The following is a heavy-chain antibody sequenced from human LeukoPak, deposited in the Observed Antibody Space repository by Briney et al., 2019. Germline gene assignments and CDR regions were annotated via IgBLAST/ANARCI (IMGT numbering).Heavy chain of an antibody. D-gene: IGHD6-19*01. Sequence: GGSLRLSCAASGFIFSSHAMSWVRQAPGKGLEWVSPITARSGADYTDSVKGRFVISRDNSKNTLFLQMSSLRAEDTAVYYCATTRPYGTTWAGAFEDWGQGIPVTVSS. CDR1: GFIFSSHA. J-gene: IGHJ4*02. CDR3: ATTRPYGTTWAGAFED. CDR2: ITARSGA. V-gene: IGHV3-23*01.